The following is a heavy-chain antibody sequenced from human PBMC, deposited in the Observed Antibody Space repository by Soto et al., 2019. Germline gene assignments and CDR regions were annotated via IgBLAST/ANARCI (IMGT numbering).Heavy chain of an antibody. V-gene: IGHV3-48*03. CDR1: KFTFSSYE. CDR3: TRGGGWNQGYYHYYGMDV. D-gene: IGHD1-1*01. CDR2: ISSTGSLI. J-gene: IGHJ6*02. Sequence: EVQLVDSGGGLVQPGGSLRLSCAASKFTFSSYEVNWVRQAPGKGLEWVSYISSTGSLIYYADSVKGRFTISRDNAKNSLYLHMNSLRPEDTAIYYCTRGGGWNQGYYHYYGMDVWGQGTPVTVSS.